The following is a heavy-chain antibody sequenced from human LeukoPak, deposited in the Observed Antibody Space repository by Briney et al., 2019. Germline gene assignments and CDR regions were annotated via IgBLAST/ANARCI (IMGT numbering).Heavy chain of an antibody. Sequence: PSETLSLTCTVSGGSISSYYWSWFRQPPGKGLEWIGYIYYSGSTNYNPSLKSRVTISVDTSKNQFSLKLSSVTAADTAVYYCARESGSHPFDYWGQGTLVTVSS. CDR1: GGSISSYY. J-gene: IGHJ4*02. CDR3: ARESGSHPFDY. D-gene: IGHD1-26*01. V-gene: IGHV4-59*01. CDR2: IYYSGST.